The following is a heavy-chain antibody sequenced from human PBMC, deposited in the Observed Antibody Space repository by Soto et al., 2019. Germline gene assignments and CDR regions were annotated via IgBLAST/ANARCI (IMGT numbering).Heavy chain of an antibody. V-gene: IGHV5-51*01. Sequence: PGESLKISCKASGYSFTTYWIVWVRQMPGKGLERMGIIYPGDSDTRYSPSFQGQVTISADKSISTAYLQWSSLKASDTAMYYCARPFDFPDAFDVWGQGTMVTVSS. D-gene: IGHD3-9*01. CDR2: IYPGDSDT. CDR3: ARPFDFPDAFDV. CDR1: GYSFTTYW. J-gene: IGHJ3*01.